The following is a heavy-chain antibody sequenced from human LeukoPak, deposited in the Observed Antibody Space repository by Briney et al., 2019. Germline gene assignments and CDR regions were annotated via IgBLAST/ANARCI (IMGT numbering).Heavy chain of an antibody. J-gene: IGHJ6*03. V-gene: IGHV3-30*02. CDR3: AKDFTAYYYYYYYMDV. D-gene: IGHD3-16*01. CDR1: GFTFSSYG. Sequence: GGSLRLSCAASGFTFSSYGMHWVRQAPGKGLEWVAFIRYDGSNKYYADSVKGRFTISRDNSKNTLYLKMNSLRAEDTAVYYCAKDFTAYYYYYYYMDVWGKGTTVTISS. CDR2: IRYDGSNK.